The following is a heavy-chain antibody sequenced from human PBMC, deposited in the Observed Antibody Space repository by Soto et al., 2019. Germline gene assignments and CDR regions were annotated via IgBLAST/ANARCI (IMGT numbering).Heavy chain of an antibody. Sequence: QVQLVQSGAEVKKPGSSVKVSCKASGGTFSSYAISWVRQAPGQGLEWMGGIIPIFGTANYAQKFQGRVTITAEEYTSTAYMELSSLRSEETAVYYCARDKAYCGGACYSFYYYYGMDVWGQGTTVTVSS. CDR1: GGTFSSYA. V-gene: IGHV1-69*01. D-gene: IGHD2-21*02. J-gene: IGHJ6*02. CDR2: IIPIFGTA. CDR3: ARDKAYCGGACYSFYYYYGMDV.